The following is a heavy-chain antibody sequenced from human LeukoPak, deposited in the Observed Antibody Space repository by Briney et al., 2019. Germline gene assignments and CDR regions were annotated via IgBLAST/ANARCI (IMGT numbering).Heavy chain of an antibody. D-gene: IGHD3-10*01. CDR1: GGSISNYY. CDR3: ARASMVRGVIPVLSAFDI. Sequence: PSETLSLTCTVSGGSISNYYWSWIRQPAGKGLEWIGHIYSNESTSYNPSLKSRVTMSGDTSKNQFSLRLRSVTAADTAVYYCARASMVRGVIPVLSAFDIWGQGTMVTVSS. J-gene: IGHJ3*02. CDR2: IYSNEST. V-gene: IGHV4-4*07.